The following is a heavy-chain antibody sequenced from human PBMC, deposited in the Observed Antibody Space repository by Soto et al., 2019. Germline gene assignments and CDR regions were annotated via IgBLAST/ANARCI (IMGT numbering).Heavy chain of an antibody. CDR2: IGTAGDT. CDR1: GFTFSSYD. CDR3: ARALPHGSGSYYYYGMDV. D-gene: IGHD3-10*01. Sequence: GGSLRLSCAASGFTFSSYDMHWVRQATGKGLERVSAIGTAGDTYYPGSVKGRFTISRENAKNSLYLQMNSLRAGDTAVYYCARALPHGSGSYYYYGMDVWGQGTTVTVSS. J-gene: IGHJ6*02. V-gene: IGHV3-13*01.